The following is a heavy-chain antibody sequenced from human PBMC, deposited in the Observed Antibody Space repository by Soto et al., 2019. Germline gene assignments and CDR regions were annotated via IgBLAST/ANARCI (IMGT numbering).Heavy chain of an antibody. J-gene: IGHJ6*02. CDR3: AREVALYYYGMDV. Sequence: PGESLKISCNGSGFSFTSYWISWVRHMPGKGLEWMGRIDPDDSETNYSPSFQGHVTISVDKSISTAYLQWSSLKASDTAMYYCAREVALYYYGMDVWGQGTTVTVSS. CDR2: IDPDDSET. CDR1: GFSFTSYW. D-gene: IGHD2-15*01. V-gene: IGHV5-10-1*01.